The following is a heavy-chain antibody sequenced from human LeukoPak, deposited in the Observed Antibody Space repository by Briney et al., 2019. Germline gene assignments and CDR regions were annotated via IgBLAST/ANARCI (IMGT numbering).Heavy chain of an antibody. CDR3: VGGAGWQSDY. V-gene: IGHV3-7*04. CDR1: GFTFSSYW. CDR2: IEKDGSEK. Sequence: GGSLRLSCVASGFTFSSYWMNWVRQAPGKGPEWVANIEKDGSEKNYVDSVKGRFTISRDNAKSSVYLQVNNLRAEDTAVYYCVGGAGWQSDYWGQGTPVAVSS. D-gene: IGHD2-15*01. J-gene: IGHJ4*02.